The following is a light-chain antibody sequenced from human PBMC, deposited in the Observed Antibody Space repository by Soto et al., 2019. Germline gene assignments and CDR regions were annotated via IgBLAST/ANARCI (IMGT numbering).Light chain of an antibody. J-gene: IGKJ2*01. CDR3: QQSHSVPYT. Sequence: DIQMTQSPSSLSASVGDRVTITCRASQTINNYLNWHQQRPGKAPKVLIYAASSPLGAVPLRFSGSGSGTEFTLTISSLQPEDSGTYYCQQSHSVPYTFGQGTKLEIK. V-gene: IGKV1-39*01. CDR1: QTINNY. CDR2: AAS.